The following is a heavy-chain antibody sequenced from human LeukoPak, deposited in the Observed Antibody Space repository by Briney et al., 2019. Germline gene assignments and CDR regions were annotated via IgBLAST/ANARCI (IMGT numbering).Heavy chain of an antibody. V-gene: IGHV4-4*07. Sequence: SETLSLTCAVYGGSFSGYYWSWIRQPAGKGLEWIGRVYGSGSTSYNPSLKGRVTMSVDTSKNQFSLKLRSVTAADTAVFYCAREGGFLWTNYFDYWGQGTLVSVSS. CDR2: VYGSGST. J-gene: IGHJ4*02. CDR1: GGSFSGYY. D-gene: IGHD2/OR15-2a*01. CDR3: AREGGFLWTNYFDY.